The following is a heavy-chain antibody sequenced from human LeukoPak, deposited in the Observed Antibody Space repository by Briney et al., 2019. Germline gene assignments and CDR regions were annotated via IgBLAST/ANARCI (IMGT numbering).Heavy chain of an antibody. CDR1: GFTFSSYG. J-gene: IGHJ4*02. D-gene: IGHD1-26*01. CDR3: AKDGRVGAIDY. Sequence: GGSLRLSCAASGFTFSSYGMHWVRQAPGKGLEWVAFIRYDGSNKYYADSAKGRFTISRDNSKNTLYLQMNSLRAEDTAVYYCAKDGRVGAIDYWGQGTLVTVSS. V-gene: IGHV3-30*02. CDR2: IRYDGSNK.